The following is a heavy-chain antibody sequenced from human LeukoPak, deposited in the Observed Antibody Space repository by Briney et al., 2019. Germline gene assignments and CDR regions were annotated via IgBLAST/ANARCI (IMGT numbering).Heavy chain of an antibody. CDR3: AKGSDDIVVVVAAEFDY. V-gene: IGHV3-30*18. Sequence: GGSLRLSCAASGFTFSSYGMHWVRQAPGKGLEWVAVISYDGSNKYYADSVKGRFTISRDNSKNTLYLQMNSLRAEDMAVYYCAKGSDDIVVVVAAEFDYWGQGTLVTVSS. D-gene: IGHD2-15*01. J-gene: IGHJ4*02. CDR2: ISYDGSNK. CDR1: GFTFSSYG.